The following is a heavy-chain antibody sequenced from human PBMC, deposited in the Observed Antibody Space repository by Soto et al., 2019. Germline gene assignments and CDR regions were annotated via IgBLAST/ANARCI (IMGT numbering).Heavy chain of an antibody. CDR1: GYIFTSYW. CDR2: IDPSDSYT. Sequence: VESLKISCKGSGYIFTSYWISCFRQMPGKGLEWMGRIDPSDSYTNYSPSFQGHVTISADKSISTAYLQWSSLKASDTAMYYCAADSSGGRDIWGQGTMVTVSS. J-gene: IGHJ3*02. D-gene: IGHD2-15*01. V-gene: IGHV5-10-1*01. CDR3: AADSSGGRDI.